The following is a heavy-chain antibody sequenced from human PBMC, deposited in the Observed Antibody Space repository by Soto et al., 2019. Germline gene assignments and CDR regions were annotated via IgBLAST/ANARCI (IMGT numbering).Heavy chain of an antibody. J-gene: IGHJ6*02. V-gene: IGHV3-30-3*01. Sequence: SGGSLRLSCAASGFTFSSYTMHWVRQAPGNGLEWVAVISYDGSNKYYADSVKGRFTVSRDDSKNTLYLQMNSLRTEDTAVYYCVRASGMDVWGQGTTVTVSS. CDR2: ISYDGSNK. CDR3: VRASGMDV. CDR1: GFTFSSYT.